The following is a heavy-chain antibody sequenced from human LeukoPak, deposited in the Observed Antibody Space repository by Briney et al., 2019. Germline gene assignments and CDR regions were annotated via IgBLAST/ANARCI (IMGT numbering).Heavy chain of an antibody. CDR3: ARDVFAGYSTHHKFDR. CDR2: IRYDGSNK. D-gene: IGHD6-13*01. J-gene: IGHJ5*02. V-gene: IGHV3-30*02. Sequence: GGSLRLSCAASGFTFSSYGMHWVRQAPGKGLEWVAFIRYDGSNKYYADSVKGRFTISRDNSKNPLYLQMNSLRAEDTAVYYCARDVFAGYSTHHKFDRWGQGTLVTVSS. CDR1: GFTFSSYG.